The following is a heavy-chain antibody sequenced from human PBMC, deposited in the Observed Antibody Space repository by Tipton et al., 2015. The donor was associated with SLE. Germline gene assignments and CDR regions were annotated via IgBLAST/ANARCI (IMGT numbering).Heavy chain of an antibody. V-gene: IGHV4-59*01. CDR2: IYYSGST. D-gene: IGHD6-6*01. J-gene: IGHJ5*02. CDR1: GGSISSYY. CDR3: AREEYSSSRTEVHWFDP. Sequence: LRLSCTVSGGSISSYYWSWIRQPPGKGLEWIGYIYYSGSTNYNPSLNSRVTISVDTSKNQFSLKLSSVTAADTAGYYCAREEYSSSRTEVHWFDPWGQGTLVAVSS.